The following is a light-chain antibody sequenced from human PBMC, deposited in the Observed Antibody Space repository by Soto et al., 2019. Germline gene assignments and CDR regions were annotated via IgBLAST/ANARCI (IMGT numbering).Light chain of an antibody. CDR2: RNN. J-gene: IGLJ3*02. V-gene: IGLV1-47*01. CDR3: AAWDDSLSGGV. CDR1: SSNIGSNY. Sequence: QSVLTQPPSASGTPGQRVTISCSGSSSNIGSNYVYWYQQLPGTAPKLLIYRNNQRPSGVPDRFSGSKSGTSASLAISGRRSEDGADYYCAAWDDSLSGGVFGGGTKLTVL.